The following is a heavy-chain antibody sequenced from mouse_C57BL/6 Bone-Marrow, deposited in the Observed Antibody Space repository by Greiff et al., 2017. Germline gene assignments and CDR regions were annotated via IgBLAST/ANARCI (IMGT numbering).Heavy chain of an antibody. D-gene: IGHD1-1*01. Sequence: QVQLQQPGAELVKPGASVKMSRKASGYTFTSYWITWVKQRPGQGLEWIGDIYPGSGSTNSNEKCKSKATLTVDTSSSTAYMQLSSLTSEDSAFYYYARNCGRRPYYDMDYWGQGTSVTVSS. CDR2: IYPGSGST. CDR1: GYTFTSYW. J-gene: IGHJ4*01. CDR3: ARNCGRRPYYDMDY. V-gene: IGHV1-55*01.